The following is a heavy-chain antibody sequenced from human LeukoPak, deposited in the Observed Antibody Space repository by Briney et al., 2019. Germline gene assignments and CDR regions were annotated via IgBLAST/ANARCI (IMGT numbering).Heavy chain of an antibody. CDR3: ARDSYSPEYFQH. CDR1: GFSVSNNY. D-gene: IGHD2-15*01. J-gene: IGHJ1*01. Sequence: PGGSLRLSCAASGFSVSNNYMSRVRQAPGKGLEWVSVIYSGGSTFYADSVKGRFTISRDNSKNTLYLQMNSLRAEDTAVYYCARDSYSPEYFQHWGKGTLVTVSS. CDR2: IYSGGST. V-gene: IGHV3-66*01.